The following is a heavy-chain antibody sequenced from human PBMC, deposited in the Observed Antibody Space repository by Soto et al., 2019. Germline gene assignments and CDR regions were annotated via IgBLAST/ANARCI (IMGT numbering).Heavy chain of an antibody. V-gene: IGHV1-18*01. CDR2: ISAYNGNT. CDR3: ARDGLGDIVVVVAATSLDDAFDI. CDR1: GYTFTSYG. Sequence: ASVKVSCKASGYTFTSYGISWVRQAPGQGLEWMGWISAYNGNTNYAQKLQGRVTMTTETSTSTAYMELRSLRSDDTAVYYCARDGLGDIVVVVAATSLDDAFDIWGQGTMVTVSS. J-gene: IGHJ3*02. D-gene: IGHD2-15*01.